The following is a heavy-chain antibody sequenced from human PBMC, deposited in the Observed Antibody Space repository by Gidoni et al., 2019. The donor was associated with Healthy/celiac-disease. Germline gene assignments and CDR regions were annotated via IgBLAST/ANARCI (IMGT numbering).Heavy chain of an antibody. Sequence: EVQLLESGGGLVQPGGSLRLSCAASGFTFSSYAMSWVRQAPGKGLDGVSAISGSGGSTYYADSVKGRFTISRDNSKNTLYLQMNSLRVEDTAVYYCGRTMIVVEITPSDYWGQGTLVTVSS. CDR3: GRTMIVVEITPSDY. V-gene: IGHV3-23*01. D-gene: IGHD3-22*01. CDR1: GFTFSSYA. J-gene: IGHJ4*02. CDR2: ISGSGGST.